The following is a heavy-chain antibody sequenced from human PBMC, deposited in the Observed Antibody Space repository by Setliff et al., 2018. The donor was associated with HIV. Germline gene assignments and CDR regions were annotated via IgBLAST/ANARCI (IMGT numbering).Heavy chain of an antibody. CDR3: ARDRVHSSGWFDY. V-gene: IGHV1-18*01. CDR2: ISPYNGNT. Sequence: VASVKVSCKASGYTFTSSGISWVRQAPGQGLEWMGWISPYNGNTNYAQRLQGRVIMTTDTSTTTAYLELRSLRSDDTAVYYCARDRVHSSGWFDYWGQGTLVTVSS. J-gene: IGHJ4*02. D-gene: IGHD6-19*01. CDR1: GYTFTSSG.